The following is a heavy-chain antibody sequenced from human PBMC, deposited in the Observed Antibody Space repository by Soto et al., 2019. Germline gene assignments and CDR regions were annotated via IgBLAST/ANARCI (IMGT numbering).Heavy chain of an antibody. CDR2: IYYSGST. CDR1: GGSISSYY. CDR3: ARAREDIWGSYLSNWFDP. V-gene: IGHV4-59*01. Sequence: PWETLSLTCTVSGGSISSYYWSWIRQPPGKGLEWIGYIYYSGSTNYNPSLKSRVTISVDTSKNQFSLKLSSVTAADTAVYYCARAREDIWGSYLSNWFDPWGQGTLVTVSS. D-gene: IGHD3-16*02. J-gene: IGHJ5*02.